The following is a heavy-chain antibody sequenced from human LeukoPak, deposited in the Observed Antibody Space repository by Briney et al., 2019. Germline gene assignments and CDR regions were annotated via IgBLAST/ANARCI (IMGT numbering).Heavy chain of an antibody. CDR1: GYTFTSYY. D-gene: IGHD1-26*01. CDR2: INPSGGST. V-gene: IGHV1-46*01. CDR3: ARTIVGAGDFDY. Sequence: ASVTVSCKASGYTFTSYYMHWVRQAPGQGLEWMGIINPSGGSTSYAQKFQGRVTMTRDTSTSTVYMELSSLRSEDTAVYYCARTIVGAGDFDYWGQGTLVTVSS. J-gene: IGHJ4*02.